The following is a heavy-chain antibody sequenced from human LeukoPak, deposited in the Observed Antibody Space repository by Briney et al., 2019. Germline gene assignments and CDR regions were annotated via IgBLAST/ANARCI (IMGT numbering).Heavy chain of an antibody. V-gene: IGHV3-30*18. CDR2: ISYDGSKK. Sequence: GGSLRLSCVASAFTFSDYGMHWVRQAPGKGLEWVAIISYDGSKKQYADSVKGRFTISRDNSKKTLYLQMNSLRADDAAVYYCANDPYNRYFDWTGYFDLWGQGTLVTVSS. CDR3: ANDPYNRYFDWTGYFDL. CDR1: AFTFSDYG. D-gene: IGHD3-9*01. J-gene: IGHJ4*02.